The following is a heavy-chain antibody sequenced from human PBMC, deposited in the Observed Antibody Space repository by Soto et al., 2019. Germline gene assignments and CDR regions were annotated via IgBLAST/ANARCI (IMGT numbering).Heavy chain of an antibody. Sequence: GGSLRLSCAASGFTFSSYGMHWVRQAPGKGLEWVAVISYDGSNKYYADSVKGRFTISRDNSKNTLYLQMSSLRAEDAAVYYCVKDGSSGWPYFYDMDVWGQGTTVTVSS. D-gene: IGHD6-19*01. CDR2: ISYDGSNK. V-gene: IGHV3-30*18. CDR3: VKDGSSGWPYFYDMDV. CDR1: GFTFSSYG. J-gene: IGHJ6*02.